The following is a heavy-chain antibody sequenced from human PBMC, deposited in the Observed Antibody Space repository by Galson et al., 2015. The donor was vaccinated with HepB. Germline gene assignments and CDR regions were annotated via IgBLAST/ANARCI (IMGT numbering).Heavy chain of an antibody. Sequence: SVKVSCKASGGTFSIYAISWVRQAPGQGLEWMGGIIPILGTANYAQNFQGRVTITADESTSTAYMELSSLRSEDTAVYYCARGDSSSSWDYWGQGTLVTVSS. J-gene: IGHJ4*02. CDR3: ARGDSSSSWDY. CDR2: IIPILGTA. V-gene: IGHV1-69*13. D-gene: IGHD6-13*01. CDR1: GGTFSIYA.